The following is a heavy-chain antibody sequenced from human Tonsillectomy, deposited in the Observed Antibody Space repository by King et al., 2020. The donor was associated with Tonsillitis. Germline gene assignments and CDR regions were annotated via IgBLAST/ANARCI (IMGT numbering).Heavy chain of an antibody. CDR3: ARGGEYYYGSGSYSPANWFDP. CDR1: GGSFSGYY. D-gene: IGHD3-10*01. V-gene: IGHV4-34*01. CDR2: INHSGST. J-gene: IGHJ5*02. Sequence: VQLQQWGAGLLKPSETLSLTCAVYGGSFSGYYWTWLRQPPGKGLEWIGEINHSGSTNYNPSLKSRVTISVDTSKNQFSLKLSSVTAADTAVYYCARGGEYYYGSGSYSPANWFDPWGQGTLVTVSS.